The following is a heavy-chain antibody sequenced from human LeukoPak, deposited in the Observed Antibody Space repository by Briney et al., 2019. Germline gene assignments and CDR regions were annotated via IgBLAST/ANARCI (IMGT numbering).Heavy chain of an antibody. Sequence: GASVKVSCKASGYTFTGYYMHWVRQAPGQGLEWMGIINPSGGSTSYAQKFQGRVTMTRDTSTSTVYMELSSLRSEDTAVYYCARDRGCSGGSCYGMDVWGQGTTVTVSS. CDR2: INPSGGST. CDR3: ARDRGCSGGSCYGMDV. V-gene: IGHV1-46*01. D-gene: IGHD2-15*01. CDR1: GYTFTGYY. J-gene: IGHJ6*02.